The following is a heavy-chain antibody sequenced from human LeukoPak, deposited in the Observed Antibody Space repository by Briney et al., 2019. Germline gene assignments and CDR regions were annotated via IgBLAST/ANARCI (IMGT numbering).Heavy chain of an antibody. CDR1: GFTFSSYW. J-gene: IGHJ4*02. V-gene: IGHV3-7*01. CDR3: ARGFRGWYAEGFDY. Sequence: PGGSLRLSCAASGFTFSSYWMSWVRQAPGKGLEWVANIKQDGSEKYYVDSVKGRFTISRDNAKNSLCLQMNSLRAEDTAVYYCARGFRGWYAEGFDYWGQGTLVTVSS. CDR2: IKQDGSEK. D-gene: IGHD6-19*01.